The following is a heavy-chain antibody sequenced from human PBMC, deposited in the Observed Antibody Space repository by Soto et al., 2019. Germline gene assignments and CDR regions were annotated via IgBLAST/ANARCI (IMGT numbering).Heavy chain of an antibody. CDR1: GGSISSGDYY. Sequence: PSETLPLTCTVSGGSISSGDYYWSWIRQPPGKSLEWIGYIYYSGSTYYNPSLESRVTISVDTSKNQFSLKLSSVTAADTAVYYCAREKDDSSGYYYVRLSAFDIWGQGTMVTVSS. CDR3: AREKDDSSGYYYVRLSAFDI. V-gene: IGHV4-30-4*01. CDR2: IYYSGST. D-gene: IGHD3-22*01. J-gene: IGHJ3*02.